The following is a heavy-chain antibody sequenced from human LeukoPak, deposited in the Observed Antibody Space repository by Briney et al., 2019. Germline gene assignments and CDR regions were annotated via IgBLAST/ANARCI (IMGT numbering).Heavy chain of an antibody. V-gene: IGHV1-2*02. CDR1: GYTFTGYY. CDR2: INPHSGDT. Sequence: GASVKVSCKASGYTFTGYYMHWVRQAPGQGLEWMGWINPHSGDTNYAQKFQGRVTMTRDTSTSTAYMEVSRLRSDDTAVYYCAKDMRSRGYSGYDCFDYWGQGTPVTVSS. J-gene: IGHJ4*02. CDR3: AKDMRSRGYSGYDCFDY. D-gene: IGHD5-12*01.